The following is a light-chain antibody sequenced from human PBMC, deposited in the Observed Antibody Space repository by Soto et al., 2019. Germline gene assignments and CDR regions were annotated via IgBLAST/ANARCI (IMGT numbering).Light chain of an antibody. CDR3: QQRNSWPPTFT. J-gene: IGKJ5*01. CDR2: DTS. CDR1: QSVGSF. Sequence: EIVLTQSPANLSLSPGERATLSCRASQSVGSFLPWYQQKPGQAPRLLIYDTSIRATGIPARFSGSGSGTDFTLTISSLEPEDFAVYYCQQRNSWPPTFTFGQGTRLEIK. V-gene: IGKV3-11*01.